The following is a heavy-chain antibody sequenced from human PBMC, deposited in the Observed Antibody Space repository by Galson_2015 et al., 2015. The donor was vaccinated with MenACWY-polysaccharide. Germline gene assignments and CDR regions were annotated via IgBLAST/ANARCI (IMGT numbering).Heavy chain of an antibody. Sequence: SLRLSCAASGFTFISYAMSWVRQAPGKGLEWVSAIRSSGANTYYADSVKGRFTISRDNSKNTLYLQMNSLRAEDAAVYYCAKDSTDFWSVAGRFDHWGQGTLVTVFS. CDR1: GFTFISYA. J-gene: IGHJ5*02. CDR2: IRSSGANT. V-gene: IGHV3-23*01. CDR3: AKDSTDFWSVAGRFDH. D-gene: IGHD3-3*01.